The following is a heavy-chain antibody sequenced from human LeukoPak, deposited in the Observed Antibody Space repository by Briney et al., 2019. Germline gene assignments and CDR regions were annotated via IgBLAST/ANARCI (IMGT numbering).Heavy chain of an antibody. D-gene: IGHD5-18*01. CDR3: ARRGYSYAFDY. Sequence: PGGSLRLSCSASGFSLSDYGMSWVRQAPGKGLEWVAVISYDGSNKYYADSVKGRFTISRDNSKNTLYLQMNSLRAEDTAVYYCARRGYSYAFDYWGQGTLVTVSS. V-gene: IGHV3-30*03. CDR2: ISYDGSNK. J-gene: IGHJ4*02. CDR1: GFSLSDYG.